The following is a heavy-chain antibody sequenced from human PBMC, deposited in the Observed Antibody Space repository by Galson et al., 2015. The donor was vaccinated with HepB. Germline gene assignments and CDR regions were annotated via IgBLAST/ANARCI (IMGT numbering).Heavy chain of an antibody. D-gene: IGHD3-10*01. CDR2: ISYDGSNK. Sequence: SLRLSCAASGFTFSSYAMHWVRQAPGKGLEWVAVISYDGSNKYCADSVKGRFTISRDNSKNTLYLQMNSLRAEDTAVYYCARHPFGESYFDYWGQGTLVTVSS. J-gene: IGHJ4*02. V-gene: IGHV3-30-3*01. CDR3: ARHPFGESYFDY. CDR1: GFTFSSYA.